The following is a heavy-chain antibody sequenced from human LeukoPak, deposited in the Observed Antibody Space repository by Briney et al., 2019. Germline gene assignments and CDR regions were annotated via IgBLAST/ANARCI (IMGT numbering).Heavy chain of an antibody. CDR2: INHSGST. D-gene: IGHD3-22*01. CDR3: AGGPKYYYDSSGYL. V-gene: IGHV4-34*01. J-gene: IGHJ5*02. CDR1: GGSFSGYY. Sequence: SETLSLTCAVYGGSFSGYYWSWIRQPPGKGLEWIGEINHSGSTYYNPSLKSRVTISVDTSKNQFSLKLSSVTAADTAVYYCAGGPKYYYDSSGYLWGQGTLVTVSS.